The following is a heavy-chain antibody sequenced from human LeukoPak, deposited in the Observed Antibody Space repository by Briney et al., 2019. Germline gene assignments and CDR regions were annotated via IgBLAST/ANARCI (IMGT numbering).Heavy chain of an antibody. D-gene: IGHD3-22*01. J-gene: IGHJ4*02. Sequence: GESLKISCKGSGYSFTSYWIGWVRQMPGKGLEWMGIIYPGGSDTRYSPSFQDQVTIPADKSISTAYLQWSSLKASDTAMYYCARPQADDSSGPYRIPYYFDYWGQGTLVTVSS. CDR3: ARPQADDSSGPYRIPYYFDY. CDR2: IYPGGSDT. V-gene: IGHV5-51*01. CDR1: GYSFTSYW.